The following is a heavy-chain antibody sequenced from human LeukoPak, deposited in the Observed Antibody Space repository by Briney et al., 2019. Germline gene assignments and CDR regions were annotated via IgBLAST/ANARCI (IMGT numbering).Heavy chain of an antibody. V-gene: IGHV4-31*03. CDR3: ARDQRGSGSYTDDYYAMDV. D-gene: IGHD3-10*01. CDR1: GGAINSAGYY. CDR2: IYYSGNT. Sequence: PSQTLSLTCSVSGGAINSAGYYWSWIRQHPGKGLEWIGYIYYSGNTYYNPSLKSRVTISVDTSKNHFSLKLTSETAADTAIYYCARDQRGSGSYTDDYYAMDVWGKGTTVTVSS. J-gene: IGHJ6*04.